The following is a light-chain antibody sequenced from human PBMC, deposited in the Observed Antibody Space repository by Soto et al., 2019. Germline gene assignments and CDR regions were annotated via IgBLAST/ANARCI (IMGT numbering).Light chain of an antibody. CDR3: AAWNDCLNGYV. CDR2: SNN. CDR1: TSNIGSNT. V-gene: IGLV1-44*01. Sequence: QSVLTQPPSASGTAGQRVTISCSGSTSNIGSNTVNWYQQLPGTAPRTLIYSNNQRPSGVPDRFSGSKSGTSGSLAISGLLSEDEADYYCAAWNDCLNGYVFGTGTKVTV. J-gene: IGLJ1*01.